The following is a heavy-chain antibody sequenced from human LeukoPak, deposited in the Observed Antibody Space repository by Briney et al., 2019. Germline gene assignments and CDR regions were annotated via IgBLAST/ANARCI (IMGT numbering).Heavy chain of an antibody. V-gene: IGHV1-18*01. D-gene: IGHD3-10*01. CDR1: GYSFSTNG. Sequence: ASVKVSCKASGYSFSTNGITWVRQAPGQGLEWMGWISAYNGNTNYAQKLQGRVTMTKDTSTSTAYMELRSLRSDDTAVYYCARDRGRAPFDPWGQGTLVIVSS. CDR3: ARDRGRAPFDP. J-gene: IGHJ5*02. CDR2: ISAYNGNT.